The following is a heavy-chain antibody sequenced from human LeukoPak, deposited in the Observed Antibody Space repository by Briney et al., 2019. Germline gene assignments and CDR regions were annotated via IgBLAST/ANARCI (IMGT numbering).Heavy chain of an antibody. J-gene: IGHJ5*02. V-gene: IGHV3-48*01. D-gene: IGHD6-19*01. CDR1: GFTFRSYS. CDR3: ARDSVADSSSWFDP. Sequence: GGSLRISCAASGFTFRSYSMNWVRQAPGKGLEWVSYISSSSSTIYYADSVKGRFTISRDNAKNSLYLQMNSLRAEDTAVYYCARDSVADSSSWFDPWGQGTLVTVSS. CDR2: ISSSSSTI.